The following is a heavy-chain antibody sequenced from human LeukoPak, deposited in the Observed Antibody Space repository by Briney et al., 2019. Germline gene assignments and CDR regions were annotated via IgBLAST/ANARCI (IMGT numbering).Heavy chain of an antibody. V-gene: IGHV3-30*18. CDR1: GFTFSSYG. Sequence: GRSLRLSCAASGFTFSSYGMHWVRQAPGKGLEWVAVISYDGSNKYYADSVKGRFTISRDNSKNTLYLQMNSLRAEDTALYYCAKDQAYYYDSSGYRPDYWGQGTLVTVSS. J-gene: IGHJ4*02. CDR2: ISYDGSNK. CDR3: AKDQAYYYDSSGYRPDY. D-gene: IGHD3-22*01.